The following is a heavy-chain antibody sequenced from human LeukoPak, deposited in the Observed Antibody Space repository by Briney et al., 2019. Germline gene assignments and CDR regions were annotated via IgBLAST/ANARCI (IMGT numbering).Heavy chain of an antibody. V-gene: IGHV3-30*18. CDR1: GFTFSSYG. D-gene: IGHD3-22*01. J-gene: IGHJ4*02. CDR3: AKDDYYDTSGYRD. Sequence: GGSLRLSCAVSGFTFSSYGMHWVRQAPGKGLEWVAVISYDVGKKYYADSVKGRFTISRDNSKNTLYPQMNSLRAEDTAVYYCAKDDYYDTSGYRDWGQGTLVTVSS. CDR2: ISYDVGKK.